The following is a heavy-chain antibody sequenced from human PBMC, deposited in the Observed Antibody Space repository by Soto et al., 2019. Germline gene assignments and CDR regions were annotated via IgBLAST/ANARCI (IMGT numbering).Heavy chain of an antibody. CDR1: GFTFSSYG. J-gene: IGHJ5*02. CDR2: ISYDGSNK. D-gene: IGHD5-12*01. Sequence: GGSLRLSCAASGFTFSSYGMHWVRQAPGKGLEWVAVISYDGSNKYYADSVKGRFTISRDNSKNTLYLQMNSLRAEDTAVYYCAKDPHSGYEGWFDPWGQGTLVTVSS. V-gene: IGHV3-30*18. CDR3: AKDPHSGYEGWFDP.